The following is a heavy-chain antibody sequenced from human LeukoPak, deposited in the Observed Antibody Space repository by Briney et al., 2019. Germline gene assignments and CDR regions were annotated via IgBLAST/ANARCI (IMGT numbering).Heavy chain of an antibody. J-gene: IGHJ4*02. V-gene: IGHV4-34*01. D-gene: IGHD3-10*01. CDR2: INHSGST. CDR3: ASGRDGSGSYRPFDY. Sequence: SETLSLTCAVYGGSFSGYYWSWIRQPPGKGLEWIGEINHSGSTNYNPSLKSRVTISVDTSKNQFSQKLSSVTAADTVVYYCASGRDGSGSYRPFDYWGQGTLVSVSS. CDR1: GGSFSGYY.